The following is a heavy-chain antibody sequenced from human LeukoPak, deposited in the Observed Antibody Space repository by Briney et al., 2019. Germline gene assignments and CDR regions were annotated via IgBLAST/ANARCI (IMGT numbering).Heavy chain of an antibody. Sequence: ASVKVSCKASGYTFTSWYMHWVRQAPGQGLEWMGIINPRDDSTSYAQKFQGRVAMTRDTSTNSAYMELRSLRSDDTAVYYCASSKLSVVGAFDYWGQGTLVTVSS. CDR2: INPRDDST. J-gene: IGHJ4*02. CDR1: GYTFTSWY. D-gene: IGHD5/OR15-5a*01. CDR3: ASSKLSVVGAFDY. V-gene: IGHV1-46*01.